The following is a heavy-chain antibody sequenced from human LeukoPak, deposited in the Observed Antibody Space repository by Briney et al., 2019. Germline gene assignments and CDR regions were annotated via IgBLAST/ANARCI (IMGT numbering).Heavy chain of an antibody. V-gene: IGHV3-23*01. CDR2: ISGSGGST. Sequence: GGSLRLSCAASGFTFSSYAMSWVRQAPGKGLEWVSAISGSGGSTYYADSVKGRFTISRDNSKDTLYLQMNSLRAEDTAVYYCAKRALWFGELIGAYYGMDVWGQGTTVTVSS. J-gene: IGHJ6*02. CDR3: AKRALWFGELIGAYYGMDV. CDR1: GFTFSSYA. D-gene: IGHD3-10*01.